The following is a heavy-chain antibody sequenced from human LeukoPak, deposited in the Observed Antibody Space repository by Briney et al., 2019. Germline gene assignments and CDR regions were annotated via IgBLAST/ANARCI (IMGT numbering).Heavy chain of an antibody. CDR1: GITFDTYA. CDR2: ISANGGST. D-gene: IGHD4-11*01. CDR3: ATAGVTIGFQH. Sequence: GGSLRLSCAASGITFDTYAMTWVRQAPVEGLEWVSTISANGGSTYSADSVKGRFTISRDNSRSTLYLQMNSLRAEDTAVYYCATAGVTIGFQHWGQGNLVTVSS. V-gene: IGHV3-23*01. J-gene: IGHJ1*01.